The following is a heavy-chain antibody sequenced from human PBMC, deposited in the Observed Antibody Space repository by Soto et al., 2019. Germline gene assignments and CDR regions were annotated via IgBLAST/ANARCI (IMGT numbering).Heavy chain of an antibody. J-gene: IGHJ4*02. CDR2: TYYRSKWYN. V-gene: IGHV6-1*01. D-gene: IGHD6-19*01. CDR3: ARDKSAVAGCDY. Sequence: SQTLSITCAISGVNVSSNSAAWNWIRQSPSRGLYWLGRTYYRSKWYNDYAVSVKSRITINPDTSKNQYSLQLNSVTPDDTAVYYCARDKSAVAGCDYWGQGTLVSVS. CDR1: GVNVSSNSAA.